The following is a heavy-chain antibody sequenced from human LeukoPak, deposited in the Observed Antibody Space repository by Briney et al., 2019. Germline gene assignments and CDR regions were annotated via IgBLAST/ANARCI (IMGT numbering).Heavy chain of an antibody. CDR1: GYTFTSYG. Sequence: GASVKVSCKASGYTFTSYGISWVRQAPGQGLEWMGWISGYNGNTNYAQKFQCRVTMTIDTSTSTLYMELRSLRSDDTAVYYCARGRTHRRLWLGESTGGPFDYWGQGPLVTVSS. V-gene: IGHV1-18*01. CDR2: ISGYNGNT. D-gene: IGHD3-10*01. CDR3: ARGRTHRRLWLGESTGGPFDY. J-gene: IGHJ4*02.